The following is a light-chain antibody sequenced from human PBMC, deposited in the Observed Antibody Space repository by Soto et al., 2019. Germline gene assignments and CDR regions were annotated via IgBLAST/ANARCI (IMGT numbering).Light chain of an antibody. CDR1: QSVSSSY. V-gene: IGKV3-20*01. J-gene: IGKJ1*01. CDR2: GAT. Sequence: DIVLTQSPGTLSLSLGERATLSCRASQSVSSSYLAWYQQTPGQAPRPLIDGATSRATGIPDRFSGSGSGTYFTLTISRLEPEDFAVYYCQQYGSSRTFGQGTKVDIK. CDR3: QQYGSSRT.